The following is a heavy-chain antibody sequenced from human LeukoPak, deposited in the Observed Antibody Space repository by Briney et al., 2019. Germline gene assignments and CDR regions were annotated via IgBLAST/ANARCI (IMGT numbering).Heavy chain of an antibody. J-gene: IGHJ4*02. D-gene: IGHD3-22*01. V-gene: IGHV3-30-3*01. CDR3: ARELPPVVTYYFDY. CDR1: GFTFSRYA. Sequence: GGSLRLSCAVSGFTFSRYAMHWVRQAPGKGLEWVAVISYDGSKKADSVKGRFTISRDNSKNTLYLQMNSLRAEDTAVYYCARELPPVVTYYFDYWGQGTLVTVSS. CDR2: ISYDGSKK.